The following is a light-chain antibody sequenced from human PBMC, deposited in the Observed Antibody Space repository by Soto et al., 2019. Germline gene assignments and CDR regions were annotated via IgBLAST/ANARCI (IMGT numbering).Light chain of an antibody. CDR2: AAS. J-gene: IGKJ4*01. V-gene: IGKV1-27*01. CDR3: HKYNSAPFT. CDR1: QGISNY. Sequence: DIQMTQAPSSLSASVGDSVTRTCRASQGISNYLDWYQQKPGKVPKLLIYAASTLQSGVPSRFSGRGSGTDFTITISSLQPKDVANYYYHKYNSAPFTFGGGTKVELK.